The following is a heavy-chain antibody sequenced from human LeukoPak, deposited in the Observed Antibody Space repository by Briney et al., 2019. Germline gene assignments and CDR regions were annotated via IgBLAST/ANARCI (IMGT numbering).Heavy chain of an antibody. Sequence: GGSLRLSCAASGFAFSSSWMSWVRQAPGKGLEWVANIKQDGSEAYYVDSLKGRFTVSRDNAKNSVYLQMNNLRAEDTAVYYCARRAPGYCITTSCPDTYCYYYYMGVWGKGTTVTVSS. D-gene: IGHD2-2*01. J-gene: IGHJ6*03. CDR3: ARRAPGYCITTSCPDTYCYYYYMGV. V-gene: IGHV3-7*01. CDR2: IKQDGSEA. CDR1: GFAFSSSW.